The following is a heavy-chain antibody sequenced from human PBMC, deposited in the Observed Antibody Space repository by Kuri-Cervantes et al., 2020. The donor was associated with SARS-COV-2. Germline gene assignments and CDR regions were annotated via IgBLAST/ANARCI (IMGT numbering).Heavy chain of an antibody. Sequence: ASVKVSCKASGYTFTSYYMHWVRQAPGQGLEWMGIINPSGGSTSYAQKFQGRVTMTTDTSTSTAYMELRSLRSDDTAVYYCARDRVVPAGYYYGMDVWGQGTTVTVSS. D-gene: IGHD2-2*01. CDR2: INPSGGST. CDR1: GYTFTSYY. V-gene: IGHV1-46*01. CDR3: ARDRVVPAGYYYGMDV. J-gene: IGHJ6*02.